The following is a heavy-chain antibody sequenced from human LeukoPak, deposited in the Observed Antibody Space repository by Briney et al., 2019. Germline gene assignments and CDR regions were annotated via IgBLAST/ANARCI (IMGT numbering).Heavy chain of an antibody. D-gene: IGHD2-15*01. V-gene: IGHV4-4*07. CDR2: IYTSGST. CDR1: GGSISSYY. J-gene: IGHJ4*02. Sequence: SETLSLTCTVSGGSISSYYWSWIRQPAGKGLEWIGRIYTSGSTNYNPSLKSRVTMSVDTSKNQFSLKLSSVTAADTAVYYCARGWNCSGGSCYSRVGYFDYWGQGTLVTVSS. CDR3: ARGWNCSGGSCYSRVGYFDY.